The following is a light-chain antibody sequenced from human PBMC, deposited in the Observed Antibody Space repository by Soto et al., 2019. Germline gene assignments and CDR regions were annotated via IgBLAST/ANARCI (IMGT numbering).Light chain of an antibody. V-gene: IGKV4-1*01. CDR2: WAS. CDR1: QSLYNSNNLNY. Sequence: DIVMTQSPDSLAVSLGERATINCKSSQSLYNSNNLNYLAWYQQKPGQPPKLLRYWASTRESGVPDRFSGSVSGTDFTLTVSSLQAADVAVYYCQQYHSNPSTFGQGTKLEIK. CDR3: QQYHSNPST. J-gene: IGKJ2*01.